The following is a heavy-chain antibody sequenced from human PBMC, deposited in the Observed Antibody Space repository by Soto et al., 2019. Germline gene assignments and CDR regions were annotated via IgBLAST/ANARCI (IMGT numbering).Heavy chain of an antibody. V-gene: IGHV3-53*02. CDR2: TYTGGNT. CDR3: AREGYPYGLDY. J-gene: IGHJ4*02. CDR1: GFTVSSKY. Sequence: EVQLVETGGGLIQPGGSLSLSCAASGFTVSSKYMHWVRQAPGKGLEWVSLTYTGGNTYYADSVKGRFTVSRDKSKNTLYLHMNNLSAEDTAVYYCAREGYPYGLDYWGQGSLVTISS. D-gene: IGHD3-10*01.